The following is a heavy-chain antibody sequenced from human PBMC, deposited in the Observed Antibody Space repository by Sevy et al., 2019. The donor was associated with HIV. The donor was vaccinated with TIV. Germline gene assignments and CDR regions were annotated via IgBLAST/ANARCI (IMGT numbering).Heavy chain of an antibody. D-gene: IGHD7-27*01. J-gene: IGHJ4*02. CDR1: GFTISTYS. CDR3: AKFAGDFPHFDF. CDR2: ISDTGTST. V-gene: IGHV3-23*01. Sequence: GGSLRLSCAASGFTISTYSMTWVRQAPRKGLEWVSAISDTGTSTYYTDSVEGRFTISRDNSKSTLFLHMNSLRAEDTALYYCAKFAGDFPHFDFWGLGTLVTVSS.